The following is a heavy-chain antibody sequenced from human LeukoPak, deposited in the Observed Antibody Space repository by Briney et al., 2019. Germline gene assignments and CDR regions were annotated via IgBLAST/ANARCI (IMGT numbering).Heavy chain of an antibody. CDR3: ARVSGWELRHFFFAQ. Sequence: ASVNVSCKPPVYSLTSSSTNLVRRAPGQGLEWMGWISPSNGDTSYAQKVQDRVTMTTVTSTDTVYMELRSRGSDDEARYCCARVSGWELRHFFFAQWGQGPQVTVSS. CDR1: VYSLTSSS. V-gene: IGHV1-18*04. CDR2: ISPSNGDT. J-gene: IGHJ4*02. D-gene: IGHD1-26*01.